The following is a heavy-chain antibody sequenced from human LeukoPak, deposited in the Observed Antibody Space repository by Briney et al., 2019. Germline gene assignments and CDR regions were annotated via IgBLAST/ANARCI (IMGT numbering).Heavy chain of an antibody. CDR2: ISDTGKT. J-gene: IGHJ4*02. CDR3: VTGYYEPFDN. Sequence: PSETLSLTCNVSGASLSSYYWGWIRQSPGKGLEWLGYISDTGKTDYNPSLKSRGTFSLDMSKNQFSLRLTSVTAADTAVYYCVTGYYEPFDNWGQGTLVFVSS. D-gene: IGHD3-3*01. CDR1: GASLSSYY. V-gene: IGHV4-59*01.